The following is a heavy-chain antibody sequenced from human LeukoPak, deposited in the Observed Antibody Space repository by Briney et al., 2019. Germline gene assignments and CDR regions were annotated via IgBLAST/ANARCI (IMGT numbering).Heavy chain of an antibody. J-gene: IGHJ4*02. V-gene: IGHV3-74*01. Sequence: PGVSLRLSCAASGFTFSRYWVHWVRQAPGKGLVWVSRINSDESSTDYADSVKGRFTISRDNAKNTLYLQMNSLRAEDTALYYCATSLRAWNSFDYWGQGTLITVSS. CDR1: GFTFSRYW. D-gene: IGHD3-16*02. CDR2: INSDESST. CDR3: ATSLRAWNSFDY.